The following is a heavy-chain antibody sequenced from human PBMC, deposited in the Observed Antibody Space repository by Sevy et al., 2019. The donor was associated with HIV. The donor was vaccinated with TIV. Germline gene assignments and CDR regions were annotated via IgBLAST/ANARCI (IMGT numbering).Heavy chain of an antibody. D-gene: IGHD1-1*01. CDR3: AREGAGTTGTTGGDYYYYGIDV. CDR2: IYYSGST. CDR1: GGSISSYY. V-gene: IGHV4-59*13. Sequence: SDTLSLTCTVSGGSISSYYWSWIRQPPGKGLEWIGYIYYSGSTNYNPSLKSRVTISVDTSKNQFSLKLSSVTAADTAVYYCAREGAGTTGTTGGDYYYYGIDVWGQGTTVTVSS. J-gene: IGHJ6*02.